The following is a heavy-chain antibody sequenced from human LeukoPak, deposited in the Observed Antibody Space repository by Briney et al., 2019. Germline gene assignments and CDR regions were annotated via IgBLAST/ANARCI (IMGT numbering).Heavy chain of an antibody. CDR3: ARVGDHYHWYFDR. CDR1: GFTLSTNY. V-gene: IGHV3-53*01. CDR2: IYSGEST. Sequence: AGGSLRLSCAASGFTLSTNYMSWVRQAPGKGLEWIAIIYSGESTYYADSVEGRFIVSRDTSKNILYLQMNSLRVDDTAVYSCARVGDHYHWYFDRWGRGSLVTVSS. D-gene: IGHD3-10*01. J-gene: IGHJ2*01.